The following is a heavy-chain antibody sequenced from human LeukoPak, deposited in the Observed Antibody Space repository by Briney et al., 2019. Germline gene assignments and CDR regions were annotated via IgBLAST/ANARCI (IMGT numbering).Heavy chain of an antibody. J-gene: IGHJ4*02. D-gene: IGHD4-17*01. CDR3: AKDLTVTTLFDY. CDR2: ISGSGGST. CDR1: GFTFSSYA. Sequence: PGGSLRLSCAASGFTFSSYAMSWVRQAPGKGLEWVSAISGSGGSTYCADSVKGRFTISRDNSKNTLYLQMNSLRAEDTAVYYCAKDLTVTTLFDYWGQGTLVTVSS. V-gene: IGHV3-23*01.